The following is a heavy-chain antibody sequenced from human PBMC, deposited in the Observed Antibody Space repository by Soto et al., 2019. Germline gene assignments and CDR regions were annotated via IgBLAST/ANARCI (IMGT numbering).Heavy chain of an antibody. CDR2: INSDGSST. Sequence: GGSLRLSCAASGFTFSSYWMHWVRQAPGKGLVWVSRINSDGSSTSYADSVKGRFTISRDNAKNTLYLQMNSLRAEDTAVYYCARGSYYYDSSGYSAVDYWGQGTLVTVSS. V-gene: IGHV3-74*01. CDR3: ARGSYYYDSSGYSAVDY. CDR1: GFTFSSYW. J-gene: IGHJ4*02. D-gene: IGHD3-22*01.